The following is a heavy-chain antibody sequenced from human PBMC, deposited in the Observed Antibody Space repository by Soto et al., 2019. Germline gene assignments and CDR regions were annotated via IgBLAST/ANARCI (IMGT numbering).Heavy chain of an antibody. V-gene: IGHV3-30-3*01. CDR1: GFTFSSYA. J-gene: IGHJ4*02. CDR2: ISYDGSNK. D-gene: IGHD6-6*01. CDR3: ARSSSIAARPLISSLYYFDY. Sequence: PGGSLRLSCAASGFTFSSYAMHWVRQAPGKGLEWVAVISYDGSNKYYADSVKGRFTISRDNSKNTLYLQMNSLRAEDTAVYYCARSSSIAARPLISSLYYFDYWGQGTLVTVSS.